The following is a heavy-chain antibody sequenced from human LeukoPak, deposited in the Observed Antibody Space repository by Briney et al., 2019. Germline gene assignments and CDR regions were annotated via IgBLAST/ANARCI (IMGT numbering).Heavy chain of an antibody. J-gene: IGHJ4*02. D-gene: IGHD6-19*01. CDR3: VKDIYNSDWTALDY. Sequence: SETLSLACAVSGYSISSGYYWGWIRQPPGKGLEWIGNIYHSGSAYYNPSLKSRVTMSVDTSKNQFSLKLSSVTATDTAMYYCVKDIYNSDWTALDYWGQGTLITVSS. V-gene: IGHV4-38-2*02. CDR2: IYHSGSA. CDR1: GYSISSGYY.